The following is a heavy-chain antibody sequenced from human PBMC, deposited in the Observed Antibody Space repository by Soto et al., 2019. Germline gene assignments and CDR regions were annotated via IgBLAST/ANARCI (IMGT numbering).Heavy chain of an antibody. J-gene: IGHJ6*02. Sequence: QVQLVQSGAEVKKSGASVKVSCKASGYTFSDYFIQWLRQAPGQGLEWVAWINPKTAATNYAKKFQDRATVTSDTSYTTAYLELTRLRPDATALYYCARIKCGLEYYSGIDVWGQGTAVTVSS. V-gene: IGHV1-2*02. D-gene: IGHD4-4*01. CDR1: GYTFSDYF. CDR3: ARIKCGLEYYSGIDV. CDR2: INPKTAAT.